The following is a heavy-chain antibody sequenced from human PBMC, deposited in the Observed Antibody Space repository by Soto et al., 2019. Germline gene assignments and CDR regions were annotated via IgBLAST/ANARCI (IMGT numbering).Heavy chain of an antibody. D-gene: IGHD2-2*01. CDR1: GFTFSSYG. CDR3: AKDIVVVPAYYYGMDV. J-gene: IGHJ6*02. Sequence: QVQLVESGGGVVQPGRSLRLSCAASGFTFSSYGMHWVRQAPGKGLEWVAVISYDGSNKYYADSVKGRFTISRDNSKNTLYLQMNSLRAEDTAVYYCAKDIVVVPAYYYGMDVWGQETTVTVSS. V-gene: IGHV3-30*18. CDR2: ISYDGSNK.